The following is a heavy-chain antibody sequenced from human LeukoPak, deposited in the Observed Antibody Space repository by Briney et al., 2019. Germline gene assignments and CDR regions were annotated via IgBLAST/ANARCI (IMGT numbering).Heavy chain of an antibody. Sequence: PGGSLRLSCAASGFTFSNYYMSWIRQAPGKGLERVSYISSSGSTIYYADSVKGRFTISRDNAKNSLYLQMNSLRAEDTAVYYCARDWSYLPSGAAGENDIWGQGTMVTVSS. V-gene: IGHV3-11*01. D-gene: IGHD6-13*01. CDR1: GFTFSNYY. CDR2: ISSSGSTI. J-gene: IGHJ3*02. CDR3: ARDWSYLPSGAAGENDI.